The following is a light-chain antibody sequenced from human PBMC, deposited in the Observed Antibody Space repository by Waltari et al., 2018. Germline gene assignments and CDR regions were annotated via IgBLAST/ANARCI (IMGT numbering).Light chain of an antibody. CDR3: QQYYSRRT. CDR1: QSLLYTSNDKNN. J-gene: IGKJ1*01. CDR2: WAS. V-gene: IGKV4-1*01. Sequence: DIVMTQSPDSLAVSLGERVTINCRSSQSLLYTSNDKNNVAWYQQKPGQPPKLLFYWASTRHSWVPDRFSGSGSATDFTLTISSLQAEDVAVYYCQQYYSRRTFGQGTRVEIK.